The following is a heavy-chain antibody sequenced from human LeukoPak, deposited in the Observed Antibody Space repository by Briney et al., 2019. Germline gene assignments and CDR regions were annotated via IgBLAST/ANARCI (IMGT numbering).Heavy chain of an antibody. CDR2: IYSGGST. J-gene: IGHJ4*02. V-gene: IGHV3-53*01. D-gene: IGHD4-11*01. CDR1: EFTVSSNY. Sequence: PGGSLRLSCAASEFTVSSNYMSWVRQAPGKGLEWVSVIYSGGSTFYADSVKGRFTISRDNSKNTLYLQMNSLRAEDTAVYYCAKRFSNYAYWGQGTLVTVSS. CDR3: AKRFSNYAY.